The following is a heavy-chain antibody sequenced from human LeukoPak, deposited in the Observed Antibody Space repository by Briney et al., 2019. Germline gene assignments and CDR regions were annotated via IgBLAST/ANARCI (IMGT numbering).Heavy chain of an antibody. D-gene: IGHD3-9*01. CDR3: ARSLGSGVFDWLLFTHYYYGMDV. J-gene: IGHJ6*02. V-gene: IGHV1-18*01. CDR1: GYTFTSYG. Sequence: ASVKVSCKASGYTFTSYGISWVRQPPGQGLGGMGWISAYNGNKNYAQKLQGRVTMTTDTSTSTAYMELRSLRSDDTAVYYCARSLGSGVFDWLLFTHYYYGMDVWGQGTTVTVSS. CDR2: ISAYNGNK.